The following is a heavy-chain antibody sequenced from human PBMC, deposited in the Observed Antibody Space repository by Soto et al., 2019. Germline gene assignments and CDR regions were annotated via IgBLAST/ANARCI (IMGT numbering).Heavy chain of an antibody. CDR3: ARRRRVTGFLNYYYYMDV. V-gene: IGHV4-59*08. J-gene: IGHJ6*03. Sequence: AETLSLTCTVSGGSISSYDWSWIRQPPGKGLEWIGYIYYSGSTNYNPSLKSRVTISVDTSKNQFSLKLSSVTAADTAVYYCARRRRVTGFLNYYYYMDVWGKGTTVTVSS. D-gene: IGHD3-3*01. CDR1: GGSISSYD. CDR2: IYYSGST.